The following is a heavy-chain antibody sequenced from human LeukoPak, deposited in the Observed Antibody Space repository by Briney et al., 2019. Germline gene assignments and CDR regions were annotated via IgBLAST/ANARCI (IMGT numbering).Heavy chain of an antibody. J-gene: IGHJ4*02. V-gene: IGHV1-46*01. Sequence: MGIINPSGGSTSYAQKFQGRVTMTRDTSTSTVYMELSSLRSEDTAVYYCARELFGSGSCPDYWGQGTLVTVSS. CDR2: INPSGGST. CDR3: ARELFGSGSCPDY. D-gene: IGHD3-10*01.